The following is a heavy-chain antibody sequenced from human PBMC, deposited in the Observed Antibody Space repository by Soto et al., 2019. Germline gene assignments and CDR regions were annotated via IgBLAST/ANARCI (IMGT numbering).Heavy chain of an antibody. CDR2: TYYSGGT. V-gene: IGHV4-39*01. D-gene: IGHD5-18*01. CDR3: ASPGGYSYTYSQSWYFDL. Sequence: PSETLSLTCTVSGGSISGSGYFWDWIRQPPGKGLEWIGSTYYSGGTYYNPSLKSRVTMSVDTSRNQFSLKLSSVTAADTAVYYCASPGGYSYTYSQSWYFDLWGRGSLVTVSS. CDR1: GGSISGSGYF. J-gene: IGHJ2*01.